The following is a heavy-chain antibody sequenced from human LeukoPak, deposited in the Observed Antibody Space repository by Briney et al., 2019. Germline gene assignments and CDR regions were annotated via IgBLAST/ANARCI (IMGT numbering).Heavy chain of an antibody. CDR2: IYPGDSDT. Sequence: GEFLKISCQGSGYSFTSYWIGWVRQMPGKGLEWMGIIYPGDSDTRYSPSFQGQVTISADKSISTAYLQWSSLKASDTAMYYCAICYRVDAFDIWGQGTMVTVSS. CDR3: AICYRVDAFDI. J-gene: IGHJ3*02. V-gene: IGHV5-51*01. CDR1: GYSFTSYW. D-gene: IGHD2-15*01.